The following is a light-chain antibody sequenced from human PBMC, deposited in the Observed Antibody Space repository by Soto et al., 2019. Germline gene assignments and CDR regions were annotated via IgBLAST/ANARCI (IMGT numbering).Light chain of an antibody. J-gene: IGKJ1*01. CDR1: QSVGSN. CDR3: QQYGNSPQT. V-gene: IGKV3-20*01. Sequence: EIVMTQSPAAVSVSPGERVTLSCRARQSVGSNLAWYQQKPGQAPRLLIYDASSRATGIPDRFSGSGSGTDFTLTISRLEPEDFAVYYCQQYGNSPQTFGQGTKVDIK. CDR2: DAS.